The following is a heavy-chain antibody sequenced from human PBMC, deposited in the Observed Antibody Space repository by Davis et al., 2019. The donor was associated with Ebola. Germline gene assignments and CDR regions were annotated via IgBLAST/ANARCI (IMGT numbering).Heavy chain of an antibody. CDR2: INHSGST. Sequence: PSETLSLTCAVYGGSFSGYYWSWIRQPPGKGLEWIGEINHSGSTNYNPSLKSRVTISVDTSKNQFSLKLSSVTAADTAVYYCARDLIAFWGQGTMVTVSS. CDR1: GGSFSGYY. CDR3: ARDLIAF. D-gene: IGHD3-16*01. J-gene: IGHJ3*01. V-gene: IGHV4-34*01.